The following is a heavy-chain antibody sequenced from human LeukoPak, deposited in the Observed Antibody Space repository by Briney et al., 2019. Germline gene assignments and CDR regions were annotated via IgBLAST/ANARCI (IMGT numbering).Heavy chain of an antibody. J-gene: IGHJ4*02. V-gene: IGHV4-59*01. CDR1: GGSISSYY. CDR3: ARAHSSGWYYLDY. D-gene: IGHD6-19*01. CDR2: IYYSGST. Sequence: SETLSLTCTVSGGSISSYYWSWIRQPPGKGLEWIGYIYYSGSTNYNPSLKSRVTISVDTSKSQFSLKLSSVTAADTAVYYCARAHSSGWYYLDYWGQGTLVTVSS.